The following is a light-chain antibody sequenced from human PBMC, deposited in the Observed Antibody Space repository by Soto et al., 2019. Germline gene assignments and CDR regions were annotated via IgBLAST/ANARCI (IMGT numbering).Light chain of an antibody. CDR1: QTISGTY. CDR2: SSS. V-gene: IGKV3-20*01. CDR3: QQYDTYSRT. J-gene: IGKJ1*01. Sequence: EIVLTQSPGTLSLSPGERATLSCRASQTISGTYLAWYQQKPGQAPRLLIYSSSSRAAGVSDRFSGSGSGTDFTLTISSLQPDDFATYYCQQYDTYSRTFGQGTKVDIK.